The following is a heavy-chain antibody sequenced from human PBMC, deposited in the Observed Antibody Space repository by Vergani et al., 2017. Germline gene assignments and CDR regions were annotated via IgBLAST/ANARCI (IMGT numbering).Heavy chain of an antibody. CDR1: GYTFTSYG. CDR3: ARAMYDFWSGYYTYYFDY. V-gene: IGHV1-18*01. J-gene: IGHJ4*02. D-gene: IGHD3-3*01. Sequence: QVQLVQSGAEVKKPGASVKVSCKASGYTFTSYGISWVRQAPGQGLEWMGWISAYNGNTNYEQKLQGRVTMTTDTSTSTAYMELRSLRSDDTAVYYCARAMYDFWSGYYTYYFDYWGQGTLVTVSS. CDR2: ISAYNGNT.